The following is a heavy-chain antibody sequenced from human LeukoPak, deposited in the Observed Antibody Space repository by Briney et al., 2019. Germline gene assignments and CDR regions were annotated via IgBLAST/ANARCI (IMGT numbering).Heavy chain of an antibody. V-gene: IGHV4-34*01. CDR3: ARGRYYYGSGSYYSPNYYYMDV. CDR2: INHSGST. J-gene: IGHJ6*03. CDR1: GGSFSGYY. Sequence: SETLSLTCAVYGGSFSGYYWSWIRQPPGKGLEWIGEINHSGSTNYNPSLKSRVTISVDTSKNQFSLKLSSVTAADTAGYYCARGRYYYGSGSYYSPNYYYMDVWGKGTTVTVSS. D-gene: IGHD3-10*01.